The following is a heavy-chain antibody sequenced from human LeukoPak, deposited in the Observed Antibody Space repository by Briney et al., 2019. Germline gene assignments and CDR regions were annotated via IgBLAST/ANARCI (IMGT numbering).Heavy chain of an antibody. CDR1: GGTFSSYA. Sequence: SCKASGGTFSSYAMSWVRQAPGKGLEWVSGISGSGGSIRYADSVKGRFIISRDNSKNTLYLQMNSLRAEDTAVYYCAKGGDGYNYYFDYWGQETLVTVSS. D-gene: IGHD5-12*01. CDR3: AKGGDGYNYYFDY. CDR2: ISGSGGSI. J-gene: IGHJ4*02. V-gene: IGHV3-23*01.